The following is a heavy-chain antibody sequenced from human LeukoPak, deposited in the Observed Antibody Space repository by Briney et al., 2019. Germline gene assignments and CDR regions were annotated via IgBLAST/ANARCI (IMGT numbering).Heavy chain of an antibody. CDR2: IYYSGST. V-gene: IGHV4-59*08. D-gene: IGHD6-13*01. J-gene: IGHJ4*02. Sequence: SETLSLTCTVSGGSTSSYYWSWIRQPPGKGLEWIGYIYYSGSTNYNPSLKSRVTISVDTSKNQFSLKLSSVTAADTAVYYCARSIAAAGTVLWGQGTLVTVSS. CDR3: ARSIAAAGTVL. CDR1: GGSTSSYY.